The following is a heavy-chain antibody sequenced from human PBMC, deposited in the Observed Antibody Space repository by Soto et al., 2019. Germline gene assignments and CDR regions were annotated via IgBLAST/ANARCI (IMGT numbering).Heavy chain of an antibody. V-gene: IGHV2-5*02. D-gene: IGHD2-15*01. J-gene: IGHJ4*02. CDR1: GFSVAASGVG. CDR3: AHSTRRVVCSGGNCYFFDF. Sequence: QITLKEPGPTLVKPTQTLTLTCTCSGFSVAASGVGVGWIRQPPGKALEWLAILYWDDDKRYSPSLKSRLTITKAASKTQVVLTMTNMDAVDTATYYCAHSTRRVVCSGGNCYFFDFWGQGTLVTVSS. CDR2: LYWDDDK.